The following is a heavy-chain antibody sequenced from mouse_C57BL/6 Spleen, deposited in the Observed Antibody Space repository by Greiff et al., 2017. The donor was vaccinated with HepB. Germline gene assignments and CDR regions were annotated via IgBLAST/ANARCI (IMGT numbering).Heavy chain of an antibody. V-gene: IGHV5-17*01. D-gene: IGHD1-1*01. CDR2: ISSGSSTI. CDR3: ARVNLFYFDY. J-gene: IGHJ2*01. Sequence: EVKLMESGGGLVKPGGSLKLSCAASGFTFSDYGMHWVRQAPEKGLEWVAYISSGSSTIYYADTVKGRFTISRDNAKNTLFLQMTSLRSEDTAMYYCARVNLFYFDYWGQGTTLTVSS. CDR1: GFTFSDYG.